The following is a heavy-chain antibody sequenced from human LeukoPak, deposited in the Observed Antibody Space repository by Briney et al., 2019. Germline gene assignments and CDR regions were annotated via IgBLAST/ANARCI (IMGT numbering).Heavy chain of an antibody. CDR2: ISGSGGST. V-gene: IGHV3-23*01. CDR3: AKTRDIVVVVAAPFDY. D-gene: IGHD2-15*01. CDR1: GFTFSHYW. J-gene: IGHJ4*02. Sequence: PGGSLRLSCAASGFTFSHYWMTWVRQAPGKGLEWVSGISGSGGSTYNADSVKGRFTISRDNSKNTLYLQMGSLRAEDTAVYYCAKTRDIVVVVAAPFDYWGQGTLVTVSS.